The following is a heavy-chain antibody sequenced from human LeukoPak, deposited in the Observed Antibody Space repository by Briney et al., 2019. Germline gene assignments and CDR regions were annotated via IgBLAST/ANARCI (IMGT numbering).Heavy chain of an antibody. V-gene: IGHV4-34*01. CDR2: INHSGST. CDR1: GGSFSGYY. D-gene: IGHD5-12*01. Sequence: NSSETLSLTCAVYGGSFSGYYWSWIRQPPGKGLEWIGEINHSGSTNYNPSLKSRVTISVDTSKNQFSLKLSSVTAADTAVYYCARVSSVWIKDYYYYMDVWGKGTTVTVSS. J-gene: IGHJ6*03. CDR3: ARVSSVWIKDYYYYMDV.